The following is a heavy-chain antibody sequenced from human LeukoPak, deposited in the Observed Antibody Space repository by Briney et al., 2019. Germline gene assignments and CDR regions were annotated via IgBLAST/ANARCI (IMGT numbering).Heavy chain of an antibody. Sequence: GGSLRLSCATSGFTVSSNYMSWVRQAPGKGLEWVSVIYDSGTTYYADSVKGRFLIFRDNAKNSLYLQMNSLRDEDTAVYYCARTSTVTYNFDYWGQGTLVTVSS. CDR3: ARTSTVTYNFDY. CDR2: IYDSGTT. CDR1: GFTVSSNY. J-gene: IGHJ4*02. V-gene: IGHV3-53*01. D-gene: IGHD4-17*01.